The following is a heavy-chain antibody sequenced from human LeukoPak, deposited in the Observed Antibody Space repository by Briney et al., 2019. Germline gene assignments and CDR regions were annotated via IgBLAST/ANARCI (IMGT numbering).Heavy chain of an antibody. CDR1: GLTFSSYA. CDR2: ISGSGGST. D-gene: IGHD3-22*01. V-gene: IGHV3-23*01. Sequence: PGGSLRLSCAASGLTFSSYAMSWVRQAPGKGLEWVSAISGSGGSTYYADSVKGRFTISRDNSKNTLYLQMNSLRAEDTAVYYCAKPGSITMIVVVITDFDYWGQGTLVTVSS. CDR3: AKPGSITMIVVVITDFDY. J-gene: IGHJ4*02.